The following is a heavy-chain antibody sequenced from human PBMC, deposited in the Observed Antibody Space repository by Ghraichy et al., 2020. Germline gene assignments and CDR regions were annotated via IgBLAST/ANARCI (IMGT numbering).Heavy chain of an antibody. V-gene: IGHV3-21*01. CDR3: ARYCSGGSCYGGAYYYYYYGMDV. CDR1: GFTFSSYS. D-gene: IGHD2-15*01. J-gene: IGHJ6*02. Sequence: LSLTCAASGFTFSSYSMNWVRQAPGKGLEWVSSISSSSSYIYYADSVKGRFTISRDNAKNSLYLQMNSLRAEDTAVYYCARYCSGGSCYGGAYYYYYYGMDVWGQGTTVTVSS. CDR2: ISSSSSYI.